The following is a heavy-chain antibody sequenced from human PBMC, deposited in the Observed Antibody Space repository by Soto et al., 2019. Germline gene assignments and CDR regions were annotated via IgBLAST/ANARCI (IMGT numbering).Heavy chain of an antibody. Sequence: QVQLVESGGGVVQPGASLRLSCEASGFAFSSYAMHWVRQAPGKGLEWVGVISYDGNYIYYADSVKGRFTISRDNSKNTLYVQVNSPRPEDTAVYYCAKGILSATIGPYAMDVWGQGTTVTVSS. CDR1: GFAFSSYA. V-gene: IGHV3-30*18. CDR2: ISYDGNYI. J-gene: IGHJ6*02. CDR3: AKGILSATIGPYAMDV. D-gene: IGHD3-16*01.